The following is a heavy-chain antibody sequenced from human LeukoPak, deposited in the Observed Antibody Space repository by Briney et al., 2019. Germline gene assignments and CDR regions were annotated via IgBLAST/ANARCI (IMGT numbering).Heavy chain of an antibody. CDR2: IRPNSGGT. CDR3: ARGYGGNPTWFDP. J-gene: IGHJ5*02. V-gene: IGHV1-2*02. Sequence: ASVKVSCKASGYIFTGYYIHWVRQAPGQGLQWMGWIRPNSGGTAYAQKFQDRVTMTRDTSISTAYMELSRLTYDDTAVYYSARGYGGNPTWFDPWGQGTLVTVSS. D-gene: IGHD4-23*01. CDR1: GYIFTGYY.